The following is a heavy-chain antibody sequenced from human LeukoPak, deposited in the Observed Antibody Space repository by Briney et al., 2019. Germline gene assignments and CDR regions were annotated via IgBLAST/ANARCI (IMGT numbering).Heavy chain of an antibody. CDR3: ARPKDYCSSTSCYSYYYYYMDV. CDR1: GFTFSSYS. D-gene: IGHD2-2*01. CDR2: ISSSSSYI. V-gene: IGHV3-21*01. J-gene: IGHJ6*03. Sequence: GGSLRLSCAASGFTFSSYSMNWVRQAPGKGLEWVSSISSSSSYIYYADSVKGRFTISRDNAKHSLYLQMNSLRAEDTAVYYCARPKDYCSSTSCYSYYYYYMDVWGKGTTVTVSS.